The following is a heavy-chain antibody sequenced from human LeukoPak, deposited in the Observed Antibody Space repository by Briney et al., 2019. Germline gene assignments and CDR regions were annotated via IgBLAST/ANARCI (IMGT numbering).Heavy chain of an antibody. CDR3: ARDSGGAQFFDY. D-gene: IGHD3-16*01. CDR2: ISSSGSTI. CDR1: GFTFSSYE. V-gene: IGHV3-48*03. J-gene: IGHJ4*02. Sequence: GGSLRLSCAASGFTFSSYEMNWVRQAPGKGLEWVSYISSSGSTIYYADSVKGRFTISRDNGKNSLYLQMNSLRAEDTAVYYCARDSGGAQFFDYWGQGTLVTVSS.